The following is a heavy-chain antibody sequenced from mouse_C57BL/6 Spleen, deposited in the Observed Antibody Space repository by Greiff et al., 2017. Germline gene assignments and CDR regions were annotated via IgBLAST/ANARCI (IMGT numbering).Heavy chain of an antibody. J-gene: IGHJ4*01. CDR2: IYPGDGDT. CDR1: GYAFSSSW. Sequence: QVQLQQSGPELVKPGASVKISCKASGYAFSSSWMNWVKQRPGKGLEWIGRIYPGDGDTNYNGKFKGKATLTADKSSSPAYMQLSSLTSEDSAVYFCAKGPLYYYGSSPYYAMDYWGQGTSVTVSS. V-gene: IGHV1-82*01. D-gene: IGHD1-1*01. CDR3: AKGPLYYYGSSPYYAMDY.